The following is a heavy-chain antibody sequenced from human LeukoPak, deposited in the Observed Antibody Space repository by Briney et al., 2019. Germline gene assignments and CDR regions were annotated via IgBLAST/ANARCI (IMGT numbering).Heavy chain of an antibody. CDR1: GGSINSSSYY. CDR3: ARVRGIAAAGTRYYYYGMDV. D-gene: IGHD6-13*01. V-gene: IGHV4-39*07. CDR2: VSYSGST. Sequence: SETLSLTCTVSGGSINSSSYYWGWIHQPPGKGLEWIGSVSYSGSTYYNPSLKSRVTISVDTSQNQFSLKLSSVTAADTAVYYCARVRGIAAAGTRYYYYGMDVWGQGTTVTVSS. J-gene: IGHJ6*02.